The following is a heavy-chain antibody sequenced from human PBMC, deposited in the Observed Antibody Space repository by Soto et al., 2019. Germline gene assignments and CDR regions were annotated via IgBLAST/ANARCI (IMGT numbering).Heavy chain of an antibody. CDR1: GFTFSSYA. V-gene: IGHV3-23*01. D-gene: IGHD1-1*01. Sequence: GGSLRLSCAASGFTFSSYAMSWVRQAPGKGLEWVSGISGSGGSTYYADSVKGRFTISRDNSKNTVSLQMNSLRAEDTAVYHCATRMDNAKIHHSGQATLVTVSS. J-gene: IGHJ1*01. CDR3: ATRMDNAKIHH. CDR2: ISGSGGST.